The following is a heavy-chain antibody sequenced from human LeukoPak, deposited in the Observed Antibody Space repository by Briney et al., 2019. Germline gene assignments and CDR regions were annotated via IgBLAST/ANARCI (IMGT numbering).Heavy chain of an antibody. CDR3: TRDQMNY. V-gene: IGHV3-53*01. J-gene: IGHJ4*02. CDR1: EFTLTRNY. CDR2: IFSNGDT. D-gene: IGHD5-24*01. Sequence: PGGSLRLASTASEFTLTRNYTLWVRHAPGGGLEWVSLIFSNGDTHYADSVKGRFTTSRDTSKNTVSLQMNSLRVEDTAMYYCTRDQMNYWGQGTLVTVSS.